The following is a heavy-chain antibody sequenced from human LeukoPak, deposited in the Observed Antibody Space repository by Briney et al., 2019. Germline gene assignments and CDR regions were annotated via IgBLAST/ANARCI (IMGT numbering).Heavy chain of an antibody. V-gene: IGHV3-53*01. J-gene: IGHJ4*02. CDR2: IYSDATT. D-gene: IGHD1-1*01. Sequence: SXXLSCAASXXXXXXXXMSXVXQAPXXGXXWFSIIYSDATTKYSDSVKGRFTISRDNSKNMLYLQMNSLRGEDTAMYYCASLRGDNWSLDFWGQGTLVTVSS. CDR1: XXXXXXXX. CDR3: ASLRGDNWSLDF.